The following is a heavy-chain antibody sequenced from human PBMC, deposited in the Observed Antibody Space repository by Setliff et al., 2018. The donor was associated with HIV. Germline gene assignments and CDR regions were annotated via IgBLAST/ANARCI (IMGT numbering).Heavy chain of an antibody. J-gene: IGHJ3*01. Sequence: ASVKVSCKASGYSFTNYGISWVRQAPGQGLEWMGWISIYNENTKYAKNLQGRVTMTTDTSTSTVYMELRSLRSDDTAVYYCARVPYRSAWFSGGHDAFDVWGQGTMVTVSS. CDR3: ARVPYRSAWFSGGHDAFDV. CDR1: GYSFTNYG. CDR2: ISIYNENT. V-gene: IGHV1-18*01. D-gene: IGHD6-19*01.